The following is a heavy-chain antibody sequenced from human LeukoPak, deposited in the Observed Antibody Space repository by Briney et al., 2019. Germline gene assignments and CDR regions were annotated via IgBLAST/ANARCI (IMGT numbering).Heavy chain of an antibody. CDR2: IIPIFGTA. D-gene: IGHD2-15*01. CDR1: GGTFSSYA. V-gene: IGHV1-69*06. CDR3: ASVYVMGYCSGGSCYSGLDY. J-gene: IGHJ4*02. Sequence: SVKVSCKASGGTFSSYAISWVRQAPGQGLEWTGGIIPIFGTANYAQKFQGRVTITADKSTSTAYMELSSLRSEDTAVYYCASVYVMGYCSGGSCYSGLDYWGQGTLVTVSS.